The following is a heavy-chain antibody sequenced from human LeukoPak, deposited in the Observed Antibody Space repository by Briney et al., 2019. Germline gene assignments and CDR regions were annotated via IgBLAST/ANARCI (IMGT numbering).Heavy chain of an antibody. D-gene: IGHD1-7*01. J-gene: IGHJ4*02. CDR3: AQNWNCDF. Sequence: GGSLRLSCAASGFTFSIYAMAWVRQAPGKGLDWVAAVSYNGGRTNYADSVKGRFTISRDNSKSTLYLQMNSLRAEDTAIYYCAQNWNCDFWGQGTLVTVSS. CDR2: VSYNGGRT. CDR1: GFTFSIYA. V-gene: IGHV3-23*01.